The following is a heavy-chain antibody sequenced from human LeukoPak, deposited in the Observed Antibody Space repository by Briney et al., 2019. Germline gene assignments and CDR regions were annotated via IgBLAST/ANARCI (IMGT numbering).Heavy chain of an antibody. V-gene: IGHV4-39*01. Sequence: SETLSLTCTVSGGSISSSSYYWGWIRQPPGKGLEWIGEINDSEYTNYNPSLKSRVTISIDTSKNQFSLKLASVTAADTAVYYCAGGHRNWLLSWFDPWGRGTLVTVSS. D-gene: IGHD3-9*01. CDR1: GGSISSSSYY. CDR2: INDSEYT. J-gene: IGHJ5*02. CDR3: AGGHRNWLLSWFDP.